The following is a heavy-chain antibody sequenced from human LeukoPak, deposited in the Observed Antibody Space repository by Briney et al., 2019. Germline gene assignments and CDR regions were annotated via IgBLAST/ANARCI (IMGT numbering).Heavy chain of an antibody. V-gene: IGHV3-21*01. CDR1: GFTFSSYS. J-gene: IGHJ3*02. D-gene: IGHD3-22*01. CDR2: ISSSSSYI. CDR3: ARDFYDSSGYYSEAFDI. Sequence: GGSLRLPCAASGFTFSSYSMHGVRQAPGKGLEWVSSISSSSSYIYYADSVKGRFTISRDNAKNSLYLQMNSLRAEDTAVYYCARDFYDSSGYYSEAFDIWGQGTMVTVSS.